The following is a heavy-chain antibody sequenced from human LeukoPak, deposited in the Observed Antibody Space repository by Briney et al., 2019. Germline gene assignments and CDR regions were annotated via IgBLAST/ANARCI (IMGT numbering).Heavy chain of an antibody. D-gene: IGHD1-26*01. Sequence: ASVKVSCKTSGYTLTSYYMHWVRQAPGQGLEWMGIINPSGGSTSYAQKFQGRVTMTRDTSTSTVYMELSSLRAEDTAVYYCARGSSGSTFDYWGQGTLVTVSS. V-gene: IGHV1-46*01. CDR1: GYTLTSYY. CDR3: ARGSSGSTFDY. CDR2: INPSGGST. J-gene: IGHJ4*02.